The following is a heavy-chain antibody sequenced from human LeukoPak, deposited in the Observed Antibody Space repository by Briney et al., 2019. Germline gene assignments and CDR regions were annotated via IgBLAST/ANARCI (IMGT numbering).Heavy chain of an antibody. Sequence: GGSLRLSCAASGFTFSSYAMSWVRQAPGKGLEWVSAISGSGGSTYYADSVKGRFTISRDNSKNTLYLQMNSLRAEDTAVYYCARDAARHPYTRGNAFDIWGQGTMVTVSS. V-gene: IGHV3-23*01. CDR1: GFTFSSYA. CDR2: ISGSGGST. D-gene: IGHD2-2*02. CDR3: ARDAARHPYTRGNAFDI. J-gene: IGHJ3*02.